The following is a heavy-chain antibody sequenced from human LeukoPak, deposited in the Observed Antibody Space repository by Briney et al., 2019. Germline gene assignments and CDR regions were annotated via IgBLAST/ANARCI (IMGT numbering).Heavy chain of an antibody. Sequence: GXLRLSXAASGFTLSSYAMSWVRQAPGKGLEWVSYISSSSSTIYFPDSVKGRFTISRDNAKNSLYLQMNGLRDGDTAVYYCARDAGSGYFDYWGQGTLVTVXS. CDR1: GFTLSSYA. CDR2: ISSSSSTI. D-gene: IGHD6-19*01. J-gene: IGHJ4*02. V-gene: IGHV3-48*02. CDR3: ARDAGSGYFDY.